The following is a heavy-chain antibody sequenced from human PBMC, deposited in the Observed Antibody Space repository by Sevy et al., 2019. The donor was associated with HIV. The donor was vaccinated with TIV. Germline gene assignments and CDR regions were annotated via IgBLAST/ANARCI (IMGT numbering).Heavy chain of an antibody. D-gene: IGHD3-9*01. J-gene: IGHJ4*02. Sequence: ASVKVSCKASGYTFTSYDINWVRQATGQGLEWMGWMNPNRGNTGYAQKFQGRVTMTRNTSISTAYMGLSSLRSEDPAVYYCARGWDYDILTGYYPGDYWGQGTLVTVSS. CDR1: GYTFTSYD. CDR3: ARGWDYDILTGYYPGDY. CDR2: MNPNRGNT. V-gene: IGHV1-8*01.